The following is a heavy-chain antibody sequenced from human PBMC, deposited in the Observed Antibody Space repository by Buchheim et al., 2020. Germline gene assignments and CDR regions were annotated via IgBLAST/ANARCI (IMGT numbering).Heavy chain of an antibody. CDR3: AREGDISGYHHFDY. V-gene: IGHV1-46*01. J-gene: IGHJ4*02. D-gene: IGHD3-22*01. CDR2: INPIGGSA. CDR1: GYIFINYY. Sequence: QVQLVQSGAEVKKPGASVKVSCRASGYIFINYYLHWVRQAPGQGLEWMGKINPIGGSATSAQRFQGRVTMTRDTSTTPVIMDLSSLRSEDTAIYYCAREGDISGYHHFDYWGQGSL.